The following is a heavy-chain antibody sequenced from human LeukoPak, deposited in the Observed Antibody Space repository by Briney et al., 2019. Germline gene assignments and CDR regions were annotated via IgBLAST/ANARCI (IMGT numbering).Heavy chain of an antibody. D-gene: IGHD2-21*01. CDR1: GGTFSSYA. J-gene: IGHJ3*02. V-gene: IGHV1-69*13. CDR3: ARRPLVVVIATKDAFDI. CDR2: IIPIFGTA. Sequence: SVKVSCKASGGTFSSYAISWVRQAPGQGLEWMGGIIPIFGTANYAQKFQGRVTITADESTSTAYMELSSLRSEDTAVYYCARRPLVVVIATKDAFDIWGQGTMVTVSS.